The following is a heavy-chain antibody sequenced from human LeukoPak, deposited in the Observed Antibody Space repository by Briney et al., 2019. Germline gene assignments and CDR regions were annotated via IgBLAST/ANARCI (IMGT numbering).Heavy chain of an antibody. CDR1: GYSFTSYW. CDR3: ARHLRALNYDFWSGYYPSFDY. V-gene: IGHV5-51*01. Sequence: RRGESLKISCKGSGYSFTSYWIGWVRQMPGKGLEWMGIIYPGDSDTRYSPSFQGQVTISADKSISTAYLQWSSLKASDTAMYYCARHLRALNYDFWSGYYPSFDYWGQGTLVTVSS. D-gene: IGHD3-3*01. CDR2: IYPGDSDT. J-gene: IGHJ4*02.